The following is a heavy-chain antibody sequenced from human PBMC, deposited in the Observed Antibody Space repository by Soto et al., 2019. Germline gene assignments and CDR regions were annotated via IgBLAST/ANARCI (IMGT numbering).Heavy chain of an antibody. CDR2: ISGSGGST. CDR3: AKDRTPPFGVVLYYFDY. D-gene: IGHD3-3*01. CDR1: GFTFSSYA. Sequence: GGSLRLSCAASGFTFSSYAMSWVRQAPGKGLEWVSAISGSGGSTYYADSVKGRFTISRDNSKNTLYRQMNSLRAEDTAVYYCAKDRTPPFGVVLYYFDYWGQGTLVTVSS. V-gene: IGHV3-23*01. J-gene: IGHJ4*02.